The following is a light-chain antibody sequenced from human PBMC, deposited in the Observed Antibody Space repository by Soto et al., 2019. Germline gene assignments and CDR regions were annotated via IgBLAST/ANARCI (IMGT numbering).Light chain of an antibody. CDR3: HQYHSPPQT. CDR2: AAS. J-gene: IGKJ2*01. Sequence: EIVLLQSPGTLSLSPGERSTLSGRASQTMTRAYLAWYQQKPGQAPRLLIYAASYRATGIPDKFSGSGSGTDFSLTISRLEPEDSAVYYCHQYHSPPQTFGQGTKVDIK. CDR1: QTMTRAY. V-gene: IGKV3-20*01.